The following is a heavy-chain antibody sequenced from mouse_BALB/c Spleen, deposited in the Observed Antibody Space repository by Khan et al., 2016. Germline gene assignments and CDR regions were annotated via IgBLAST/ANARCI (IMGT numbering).Heavy chain of an antibody. J-gene: IGHJ3*01. Sequence: QVQLQQSGAELVRPGSSVKISCKASGFAFSSYWMNWVKQRPGQGLEWIGQIYPGDGDTNYNGKFTGKATLTADKSSSIAYMTLSSLTSADSAVYFCARGTPFANWGQGTLVTVSA. D-gene: IGHD2-14*01. CDR3: ARGTPFAN. V-gene: IGHV1-80*01. CDR2: IYPGDGDT. CDR1: GFAFSSYW.